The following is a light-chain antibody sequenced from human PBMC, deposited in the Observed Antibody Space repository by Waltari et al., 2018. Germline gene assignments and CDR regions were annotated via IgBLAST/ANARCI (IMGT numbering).Light chain of an antibody. J-gene: IGKJ1*01. Sequence: DIQMTQSPSTLSASVGDRVTITCRASQSIGNWLAWYQQKTGKAPNLLISKASALESGVPSRFSGSGSGTEFTLTISSLQPDDFATYYCHQYSSFPWALGQGTKVEIK. V-gene: IGKV1-5*03. CDR2: KAS. CDR3: HQYSSFPWA. CDR1: QSIGNW.